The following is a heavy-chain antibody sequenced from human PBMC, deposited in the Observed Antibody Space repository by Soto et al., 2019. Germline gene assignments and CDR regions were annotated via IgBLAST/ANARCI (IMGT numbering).Heavy chain of an antibody. CDR1: GFTFDDYT. D-gene: IGHD3-22*01. J-gene: IGHJ4*02. V-gene: IGHV3-43*01. CDR2: ISWGGGST. Sequence: GGSLRLSCAASGFTFDDYTMHWVRQAPGKGLEWVSLISWGGGSTYYADSVKGRFTISRDNSKNSLYLQMNSLRTEDTALYYCAKTYDYYDSSGYLDYWGQGTLVTVSS. CDR3: AKTYDYYDSSGYLDY.